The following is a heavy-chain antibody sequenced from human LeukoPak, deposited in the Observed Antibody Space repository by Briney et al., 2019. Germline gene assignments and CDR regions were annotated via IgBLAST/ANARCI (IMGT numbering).Heavy chain of an antibody. CDR3: AREWTPYSNYVFWFDP. J-gene: IGHJ5*02. CDR2: IYHSGST. Sequence: SETLSLTCAVSGGSISSGGYSWSWIRQPPGKGLEWIGYIYHSGSTYYNPSLKSRVTISVDRSKNQFSLKLSSVTAADTAVYYCAREWTPYSNYVFWFDPWGQGTLVTVSS. D-gene: IGHD4-11*01. CDR1: GGSISSGGYS. V-gene: IGHV4-30-2*01.